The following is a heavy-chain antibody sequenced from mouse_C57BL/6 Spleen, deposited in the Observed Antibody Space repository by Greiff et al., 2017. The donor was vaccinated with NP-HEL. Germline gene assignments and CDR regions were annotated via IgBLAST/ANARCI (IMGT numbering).Heavy chain of an antibody. CDR3: ARRPLEDPYFDY. CDR2: ISSGGSYT. Sequence: EVKVVESGGDLVKPGGSLKLSCAASGFTFSSYGMSWVRQTPDKRLEWVATISSGGSYTYYPDSVKGRFTISRDNAKNTLYLQMSSLKSEDTAMYYCARRPLEDPYFDYWGQGTTLTVSS. V-gene: IGHV5-6*02. J-gene: IGHJ2*01. D-gene: IGHD4-1*01. CDR1: GFTFSSYG.